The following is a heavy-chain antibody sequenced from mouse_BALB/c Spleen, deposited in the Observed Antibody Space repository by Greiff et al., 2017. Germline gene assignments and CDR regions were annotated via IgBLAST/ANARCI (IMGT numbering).Heavy chain of an antibody. V-gene: IGHV2-5-1*01. D-gene: IGHD2-3*01. CDR2: IWRGGST. CDR3: AKNLDCYYPFYAMDY. Sequence: QVQLKESGPSLVQPSQSLSITCTVSGFSLTSYGVHWVRQSPGKGLEWLGVIWRGGSTDYNAAFMSRLSITKDNSTSHVFFKMNSLQADDTAIYYCAKNLDCYYPFYAMDYWGQGTSVTVSS. CDR1: GFSLTSYG. J-gene: IGHJ4*01.